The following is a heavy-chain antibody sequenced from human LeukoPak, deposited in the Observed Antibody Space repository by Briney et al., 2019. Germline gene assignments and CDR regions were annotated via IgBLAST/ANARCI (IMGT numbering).Heavy chain of an antibody. CDR1: GFPLSSHA. CDR3: AKAGHIGWDYFDY. D-gene: IGHD3-16*01. CDR2: TSSSDAGT. Sequence: GGSLRLSCAASGFPLSSHAMSWVRQAPGKGLEWVSATSSSDAGTYYADSVRGRFTISRDNSKNTLYLQMNSLRAEDAAVYYCAKAGHIGWDYFDYWGQGTLVTVSS. V-gene: IGHV3-23*01. J-gene: IGHJ4*02.